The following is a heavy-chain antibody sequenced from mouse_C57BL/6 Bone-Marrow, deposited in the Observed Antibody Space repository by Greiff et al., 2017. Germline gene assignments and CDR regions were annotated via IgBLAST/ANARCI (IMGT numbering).Heavy chain of an antibody. Sequence: VQLQQSGGGLVKPGGSLKLSCAASGFTFSDYGMHWVRQAPEKGLEWVAYISSGSSTIYYADTVKGRFTISRDNAKNTLFLQMTSLRSEDTAMYYCAKELGKGNAMDYWGQGTSVTVSS. J-gene: IGHJ4*01. CDR3: AKELGKGNAMDY. V-gene: IGHV5-17*01. CDR1: GFTFSDYG. CDR2: ISSGSSTI. D-gene: IGHD4-1*01.